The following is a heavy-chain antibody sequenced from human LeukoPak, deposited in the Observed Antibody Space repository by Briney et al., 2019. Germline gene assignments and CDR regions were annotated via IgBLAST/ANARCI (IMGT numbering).Heavy chain of an antibody. V-gene: IGHV4-38-2*02. CDR2: MYHSGTA. Sequence: KSSETLSLTCTVSDYSIRNGYYWGWIRQPPGQGPEWIGSMYHSGTAYYNPSLKSRVTISVDTSKNQFSLKLSSVTAADTAVYYCARGGPVLLLFGESDWWFDPWGQGTLVTVSS. J-gene: IGHJ5*02. D-gene: IGHD3-10*01. CDR3: ARGGPVLLLFGESDWWFDP. CDR1: DYSIRNGYY.